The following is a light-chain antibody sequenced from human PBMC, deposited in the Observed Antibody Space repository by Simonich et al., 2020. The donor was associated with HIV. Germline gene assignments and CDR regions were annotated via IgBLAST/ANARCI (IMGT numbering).Light chain of an antibody. CDR3: QQRSNWPPKFT. CDR2: GAS. J-gene: IGKJ3*01. V-gene: IGKV3-15*01. Sequence: EIVMTQSPATLSVSPGERATLSCRASQSVSSNLAWYQQKPGQAPRLLIYGASTRATGIPARFSGSGSGTEFTLTISSMQSEDFAVYCCQQRSNWPPKFTFGPGTKVDIK. CDR1: QSVSSN.